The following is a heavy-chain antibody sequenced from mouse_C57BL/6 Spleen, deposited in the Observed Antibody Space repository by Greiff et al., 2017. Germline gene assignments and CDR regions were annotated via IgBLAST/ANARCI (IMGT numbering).Heavy chain of an antibody. D-gene: IGHD3-2*02. CDR3: ARTSLDSSGYVYYAMDY. CDR1: GYTFTDYN. Sequence: VQLKESGPELVKPGASVKIPCKASGYTFTDYNMDWVKQSHGKSLEWIGDINPNNGGTIYNQKFKGKATLTVDKSSSTAYMELRSLTSEDTAVYYCARTSLDSSGYVYYAMDYWGQGTSVTVSS. CDR2: INPNNGGT. V-gene: IGHV1-18*01. J-gene: IGHJ4*01.